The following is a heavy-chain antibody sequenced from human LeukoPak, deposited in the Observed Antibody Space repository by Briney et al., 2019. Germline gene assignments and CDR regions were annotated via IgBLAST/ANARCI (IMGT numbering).Heavy chain of an antibody. V-gene: IGHV4-59*01. J-gene: IGHJ6*03. D-gene: IGHD4-23*01. CDR2: IYYSGST. Sequence: PETLSLTCTVSGGSISSYYWSWIRQPPGKGLEWIGYIYYSGSTNYNPSLKSRVTISVDTSKDQFSLKLSSVTAADTAVYYCARVVTLFDYYYYMDVWGKGTTVTVSS. CDR1: GGSISSYY. CDR3: ARVVTLFDYYYYMDV.